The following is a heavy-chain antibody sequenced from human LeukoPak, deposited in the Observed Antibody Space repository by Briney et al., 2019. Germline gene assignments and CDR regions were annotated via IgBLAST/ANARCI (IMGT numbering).Heavy chain of an antibody. CDR1: GYTFTSYD. J-gene: IGHJ4*02. CDR3: AREASYYFDY. D-gene: IGHD1-26*01. CDR2: MNPNSGNT. V-gene: IGHV1-8*01. Sequence: ASVKVSCKASGYTFTSYDINWVRQATGQGLEWMGWMNPNSGNTGYAQKFQGRVTMTRNTSISTAYMELNSLSAEDTAVYCCAREASYYFDYWGQGTLVTVSS.